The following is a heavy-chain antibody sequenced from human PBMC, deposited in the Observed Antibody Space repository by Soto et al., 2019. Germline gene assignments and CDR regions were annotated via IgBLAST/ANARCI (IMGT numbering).Heavy chain of an antibody. Sequence: GGSLRLSCAASGFTFSSYSMNWVRQAPGKGLEWVSSISSSSSYIYYADSVKGRFTISRDNAKNSLYLQMNSLRAEDTAVYYCARDCSGGSCSNYFDYWGQGTLVTVSS. CDR1: GFTFSSYS. D-gene: IGHD2-15*01. J-gene: IGHJ4*02. CDR3: ARDCSGGSCSNYFDY. CDR2: ISSSSSYI. V-gene: IGHV3-21*01.